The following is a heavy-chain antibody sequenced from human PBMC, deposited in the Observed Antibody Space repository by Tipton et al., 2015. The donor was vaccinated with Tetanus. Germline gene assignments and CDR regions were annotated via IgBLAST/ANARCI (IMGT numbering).Heavy chain of an antibody. CDR2: IFYGGTT. V-gene: IGHV4-59*01. CDR3: ARANFDFSKKGPFDS. J-gene: IGHJ5*01. D-gene: IGHD3-3*01. Sequence: TLSLTCTVSGDSITSFYWSWIRQPPGKGLEWIGYIFYGGTTNYNPSLKSRVTISLDTSKNQFSLNLASVTAADTAMYFCARANFDFSKKGPFDSWGQGILVVVSA. CDR1: GDSITSFY.